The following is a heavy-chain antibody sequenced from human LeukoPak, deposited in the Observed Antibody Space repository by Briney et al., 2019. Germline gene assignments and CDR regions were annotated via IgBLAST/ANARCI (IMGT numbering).Heavy chain of an antibody. CDR2: ISSSSSTI. Sequence: GGSLRLSCAASGFTFSSYSMNWVRQAPGKGLEWVSYISSSSSTIYYADSVKGQFTISRDNAKNSLYLQMNSLRAEDTAVYYCAREECFGSRCYSSNPTWYFYYMDVWGKGTTVTVSS. CDR1: GFTFSSYS. D-gene: IGHD2-15*01. CDR3: AREECFGSRCYSSNPTWYFYYMDV. V-gene: IGHV3-48*04. J-gene: IGHJ6*03.